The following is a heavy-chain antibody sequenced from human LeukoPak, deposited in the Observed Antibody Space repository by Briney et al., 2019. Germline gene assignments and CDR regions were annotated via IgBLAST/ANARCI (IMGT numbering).Heavy chain of an antibody. CDR1: GGSISSSSYY. CDR3: ARDLWQQLPY. D-gene: IGHD6-13*01. Sequence: ETLSLTCSVSGGSISSSSYYWGWIRQPPGKGLEWIGSIYYSGSTYYNPSLKSRVTISVDTSKNQFSLKLSSVTAADTAVYYCARDLWQQLPYWGQGTLVTVSS. V-gene: IGHV4-39*07. J-gene: IGHJ4*02. CDR2: IYYSGST.